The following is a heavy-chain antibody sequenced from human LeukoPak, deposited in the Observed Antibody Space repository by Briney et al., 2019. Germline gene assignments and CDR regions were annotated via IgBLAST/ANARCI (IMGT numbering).Heavy chain of an antibody. CDR3: VRALRGGWYLFDY. D-gene: IGHD6-19*01. Sequence: GGSLRLSCTASGFTVSSSYMSWVRQAPGKGLEWVSVLHGGGSTYYADSVKGRFTISRDSSKNTMYLQMSSLRVEDTAVYYCVRALRGGWYLFDYWGQGTLVTVSS. CDR2: LHGGGST. CDR1: GFTVSSSY. V-gene: IGHV3-66*01. J-gene: IGHJ4*02.